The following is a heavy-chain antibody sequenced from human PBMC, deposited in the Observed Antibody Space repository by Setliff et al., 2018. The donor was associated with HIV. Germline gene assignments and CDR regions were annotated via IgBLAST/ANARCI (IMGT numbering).Heavy chain of an antibody. J-gene: IGHJ4*02. Sequence: ASVKVSCKASGYTFTSYAMHWVRQAPGQSLEWMGWINAGNGNTKYSQNFQGRVTFTSDTSASTAYMQLTSLRSEDTAAYYCTTNIAARPEGGFDFWGQGTLVTVSS. D-gene: IGHD6-6*01. CDR1: GYTFTSYA. V-gene: IGHV1-3*01. CDR2: INAGNGNT. CDR3: TTNIAARPEGGFDF.